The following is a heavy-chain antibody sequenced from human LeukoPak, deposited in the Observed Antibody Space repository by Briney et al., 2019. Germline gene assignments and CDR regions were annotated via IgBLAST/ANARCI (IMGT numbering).Heavy chain of an antibody. CDR3: ARVNFDWLLQSPYYYYYMDV. V-gene: IGHV4-34*01. J-gene: IGHJ6*03. Sequence: SETLSLTCAVYGGSFSGYYWSWIRQPPGKGLEWIGEINHSGSTNYNPSLKSRVTISVDTSKNQFSLKLSSVTAADTAVYYCARVNFDWLLQSPYYYYYMDVWGKGTTVTISS. D-gene: IGHD3-9*01. CDR1: GGSFSGYY. CDR2: INHSGST.